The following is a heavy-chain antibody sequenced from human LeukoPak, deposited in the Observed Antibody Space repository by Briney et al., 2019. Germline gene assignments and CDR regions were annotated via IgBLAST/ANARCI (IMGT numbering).Heavy chain of an antibody. J-gene: IGHJ3*02. CDR3: ARSRADITMIVVVLDAFDI. CDR2: IYPGDSDT. CDR1: GYRFTSYW. Sequence: GESLKISCKGSGYRFTSYWIGWVRQMPGKGLEWMGIIYPGDSDTRYSPSFQGQVTISADKSISTAYLQWSSLKASDTAMYYCARSRADITMIVVVLDAFDIWGQGTMVTVSS. D-gene: IGHD3-22*01. V-gene: IGHV5-51*01.